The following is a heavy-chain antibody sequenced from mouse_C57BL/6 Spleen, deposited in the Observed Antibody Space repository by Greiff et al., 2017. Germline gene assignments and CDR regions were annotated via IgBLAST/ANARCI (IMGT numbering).Heavy chain of an antibody. D-gene: IGHD1-1*01. V-gene: IGHV1-39*01. CDR1: GYSFTDYN. Sequence: VQLKQPGPELVKPGASVKISCKASGYSFTDYNMNWVKQSNGKSLEWIGVINPNYGTTSYNQKFKGKATLTVDQSSSTAYMQLNSLTSEDSAVYYCASYYYGSSYWYFDVWGTGTTVTVSS. CDR2: INPNYGTT. J-gene: IGHJ1*03. CDR3: ASYYYGSSYWYFDV.